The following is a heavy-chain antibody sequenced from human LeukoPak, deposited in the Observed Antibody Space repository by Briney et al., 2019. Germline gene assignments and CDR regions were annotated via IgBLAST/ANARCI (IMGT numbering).Heavy chain of an antibody. V-gene: IGHV3-21*01. CDR3: ARGHYDVLAASYKWTPDY. J-gene: IGHJ4*02. Sequence: GGSLRLSCIASGFTFNTFNMNWARQAPGKGLEWVSSITSGGDYIYYADSVKGRFTTSRDNAKNSLSLQLNSLRVEDTAVYYCARGHYDVLAASYKWTPDYWGQGTLVTVSS. D-gene: IGHD3-9*01. CDR2: ITSGGDYI. CDR1: GFTFNTFN.